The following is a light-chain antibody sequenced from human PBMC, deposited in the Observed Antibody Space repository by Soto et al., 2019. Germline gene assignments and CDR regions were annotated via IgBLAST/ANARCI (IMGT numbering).Light chain of an antibody. CDR1: QGISTY. J-gene: IGKJ5*01. V-gene: IGKV3-11*01. CDR2: DAS. Sequence: MLTQSPATLSLSPGERATLSCTASQGISTYIAWYQQKPGHPPRLLMFDASRRATGIPPRFSGGGFGTHFTLTINNLEPDDFAVYYCQHRGETFGPGTRLEI. CDR3: QHRGET.